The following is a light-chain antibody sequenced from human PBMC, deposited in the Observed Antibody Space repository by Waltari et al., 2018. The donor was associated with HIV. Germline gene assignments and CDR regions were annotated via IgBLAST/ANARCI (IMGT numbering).Light chain of an antibody. Sequence: QSALTQPPSVSGSPGQSVTISCTATSSDVGSYNRVSWYQQPPGTAPKLIIYEVSNRPSGVPDRFSGSKSGNMASLTISGLQAEDEADYYCSLYTSSSTVVFGGGTKVTVL. CDR1: SSDVGSYNR. CDR2: EVS. J-gene: IGLJ2*01. V-gene: IGLV2-18*01. CDR3: SLYTSSSTVV.